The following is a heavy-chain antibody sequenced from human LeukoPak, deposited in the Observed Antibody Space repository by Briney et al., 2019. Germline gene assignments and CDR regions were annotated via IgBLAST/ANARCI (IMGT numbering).Heavy chain of an antibody. CDR3: ANEHYNGSGTGMDV. V-gene: IGHV3-53*01. CDR1: GFTVNNNY. D-gene: IGHD3-10*01. Sequence: GGSLRLSCAASGFTVNNNYMSWVRQAPGKGLEWVSVIYSGDITYYADSVKGRFTISRDNSKNTLYLQMNSLRAEDTAVYYCANEHYNGSGTGMDVWGQGPTVTVSS. CDR2: IYSGDIT. J-gene: IGHJ6*02.